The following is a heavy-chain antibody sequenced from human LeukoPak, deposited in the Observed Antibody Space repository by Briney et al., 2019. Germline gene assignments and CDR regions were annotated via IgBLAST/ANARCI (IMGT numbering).Heavy chain of an antibody. V-gene: IGHV1-18*01. CDR1: GHTFSTSS. CDR2: ISAYNGNT. Sequence: ASVKVSCKASGHTFSTSSITWVRQAPGRGLEWVGWISAYNGNTKYAQKVQGRVTLTTDTSTSTAYMELRSLRSDDTAMYYCARGGDYVKFDYWGQGTLVTVSS. J-gene: IGHJ4*02. CDR3: ARGGDYVKFDY. D-gene: IGHD4-17*01.